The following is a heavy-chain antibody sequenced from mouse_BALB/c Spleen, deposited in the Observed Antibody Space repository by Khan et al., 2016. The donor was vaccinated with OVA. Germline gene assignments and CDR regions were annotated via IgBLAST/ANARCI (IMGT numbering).Heavy chain of an antibody. CDR1: GYSITSGYA. Sequence: EVQLQESGPGLVKPSQSLSLTCTVTGYSITSGYAWNWIRQFPGNKLEWMGYISYSGVTSYTQSLKSRISITRDKSKNQFFLQLNSVTTEDTATDFCARGNYCVYYFVYWGQGTTLTVSS. CDR3: ARGNYCVYYFVY. V-gene: IGHV3-2*02. D-gene: IGHD1-1*01. J-gene: IGHJ2*01. CDR2: ISYSGVT.